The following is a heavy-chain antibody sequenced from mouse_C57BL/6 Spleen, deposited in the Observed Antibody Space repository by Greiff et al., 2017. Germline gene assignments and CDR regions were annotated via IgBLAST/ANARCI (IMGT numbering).Heavy chain of an antibody. CDR3: ARNKDSNYEFAD. J-gene: IGHJ3*01. CDR2: IYPRAGST. Sequence: QVQLQQSGPELVKPGASVKLSCKASGYTFTSYDINWVKQRPGQGLEWIGWIYPRAGSTKYNEKFKGKATLTVDTSSSTAYMELHSLTSEDSAVYFCARNKDSNYEFADWGQGTLVTVA. V-gene: IGHV1-85*01. CDR1: GYTFTSYD. D-gene: IGHD2-5*01.